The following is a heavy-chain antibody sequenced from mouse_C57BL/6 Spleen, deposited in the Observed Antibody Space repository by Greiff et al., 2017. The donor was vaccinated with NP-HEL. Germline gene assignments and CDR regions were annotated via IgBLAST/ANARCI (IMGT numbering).Heavy chain of an antibody. D-gene: IGHD1-1*01. V-gene: IGHV1-67*01. CDR3: SRRFITTVYSYY. J-gene: IGHJ2*01. Sequence: VQLQQPGPEQVRPGVSVKIYCKGSGYTFTDYAMHRVKQSHAKSLERIGVSSTYYGDASYNQKCKDKATMNVDKSASTARMAIARLTSEDCAAYYCSRRFITTVYSYYWDQGTTPTVSS. CDR2: SSTYYGDA. CDR1: GYTFTDYA.